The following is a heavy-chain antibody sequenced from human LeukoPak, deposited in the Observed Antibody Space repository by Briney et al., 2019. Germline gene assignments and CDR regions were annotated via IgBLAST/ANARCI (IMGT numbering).Heavy chain of an antibody. Sequence: GASVKVSCKASGYTFTNYYMHWVRQAPGQGLEWMGIINPSSGSTSYAQKFQGRVTMTRDTSTSTVYLELSRLRSEDMAVYYCARGGVGAKGPWYFDYWGQGTLVTVSS. J-gene: IGHJ4*02. CDR2: INPSSGST. V-gene: IGHV1-46*01. CDR3: ARGGVGAKGPWYFDY. D-gene: IGHD1-26*01. CDR1: GYTFTNYY.